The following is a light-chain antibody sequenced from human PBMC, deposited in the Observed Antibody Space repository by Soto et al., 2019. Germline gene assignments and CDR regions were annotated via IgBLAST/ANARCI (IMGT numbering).Light chain of an antibody. CDR3: QQYET. J-gene: IGKJ5*01. CDR1: QSVSSSY. CDR2: GAS. V-gene: IGKV3-20*01. Sequence: EIVLTQSPGTLSLSPGERATLSCRASQSVSSSYLAWYQQKPGQAPRLLIYGASSRATGIPDRFSGSGSGTDFTLTISRLEPEDFAVYYCQQYETFGQGTRLENK.